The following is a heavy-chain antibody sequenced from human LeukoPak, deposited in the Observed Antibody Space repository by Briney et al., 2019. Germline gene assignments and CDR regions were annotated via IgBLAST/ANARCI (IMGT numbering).Heavy chain of an antibody. J-gene: IGHJ4*02. D-gene: IGHD3-9*01. CDR3: ARVSGPGRNVLRYFDWLAPRAYYFDY. V-gene: IGHV1-18*01. CDR1: GYTFTSYG. CDR2: ISGYNGNT. Sequence: GASVKVSCKASGYTFTSYGINWVRQAPGQGLEWMGWISGYNGNTNYAQKLQGRVTMTTDPSTTTAYMELRSLRSDDTAVYYCARVSGPGRNVLRYFDWLAPRAYYFDYWGQGTLVTVSS.